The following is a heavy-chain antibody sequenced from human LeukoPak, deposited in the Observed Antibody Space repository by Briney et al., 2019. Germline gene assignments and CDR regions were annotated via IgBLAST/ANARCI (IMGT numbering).Heavy chain of an antibody. Sequence: SDTLSLTCTVSGASVSSASYWTWIRQPPGKGVEWIAHIYNGVNTNYNPSLKSRVTISVDTSKNQFSLRLNSVTAADTAVYYCARSRAFNSGAFDPWGQGSLVTVSS. V-gene: IGHV4-61*01. CDR3: ARSRAFNSGAFDP. CDR2: IYNGVNT. J-gene: IGHJ5*02. CDR1: GASVSSASY. D-gene: IGHD1-26*01.